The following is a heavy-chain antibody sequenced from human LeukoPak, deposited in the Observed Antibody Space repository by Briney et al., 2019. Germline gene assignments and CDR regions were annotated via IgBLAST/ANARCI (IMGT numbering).Heavy chain of an antibody. V-gene: IGHV4-59*01. Sequence: SETLSLTCTVSGGSISSYYWSWIRQPPGKGPEWIGYIYYSGSTNYNPSLKSRVTISVDTSKNQFSLKLSSVTAADTAVYYCARLHARRYTYYYGSGSYLHWFDPWGQGTLVTVSS. J-gene: IGHJ5*02. CDR3: ARLHARRYTYYYGSGSYLHWFDP. CDR2: IYYSGST. CDR1: GGSISSYY. D-gene: IGHD3-10*01.